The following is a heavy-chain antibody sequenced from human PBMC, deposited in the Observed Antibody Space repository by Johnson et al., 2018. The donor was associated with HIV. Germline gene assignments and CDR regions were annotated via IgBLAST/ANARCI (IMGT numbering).Heavy chain of an antibody. V-gene: IGHV3-30*19. Sequence: QVQLVESGGGVVQPGRSLRLSCAASGFTFSSYGVHWVRQAPGKGLEWVAVIWYDGSNKYYADSVKGRFTISRDNSKNTLYLQMNSLRAEDTAVYYCARFDEGWTAFDIWGQGTMVTVSS. J-gene: IGHJ3*02. CDR3: ARFDEGWTAFDI. D-gene: IGHD2-15*01. CDR2: IWYDGSNK. CDR1: GFTFSSYG.